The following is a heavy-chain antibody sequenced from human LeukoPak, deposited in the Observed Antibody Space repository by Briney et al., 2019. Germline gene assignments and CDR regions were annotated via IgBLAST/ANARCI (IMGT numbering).Heavy chain of an antibody. CDR3: ARRIAARQHYYYYMDV. Sequence: GASVKVSCKASGYTFTSYDINWVRQATGQGLEWMGWMNPNSGNTGYAQKFQGRVTMTRNTSISTAYMELSSLRSEDTAVYYCARRIAARQHYYYYMDVWGKGTTVTVSS. D-gene: IGHD6-6*01. CDR2: MNPNSGNT. J-gene: IGHJ6*03. CDR1: GYTFTSYD. V-gene: IGHV1-8*01.